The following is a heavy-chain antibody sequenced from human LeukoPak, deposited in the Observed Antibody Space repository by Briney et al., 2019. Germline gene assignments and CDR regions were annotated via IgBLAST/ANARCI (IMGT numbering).Heavy chain of an antibody. CDR2: ISSSSSYI. J-gene: IGHJ4*02. CDR1: GFTFSSYW. CDR3: ARVVGATPTAPVDY. V-gene: IGHV3-21*01. Sequence: PGGSLRLSCAASGFTFSSYWMHWVRQAPGKGRVWVSSISSSSSYIYYADSVKGRFTISRDNAKNSLYLQMNSLRAEDTAVYYCARVVGATPTAPVDYWGQGTLVTVSS. D-gene: IGHD1-26*01.